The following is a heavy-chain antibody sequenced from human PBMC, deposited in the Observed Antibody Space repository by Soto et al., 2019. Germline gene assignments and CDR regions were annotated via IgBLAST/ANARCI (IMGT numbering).Heavy chain of an antibody. CDR1: GFTFSGYW. Sequence: ESGGGLAQPGGSLRLSCAGTGFTFSGYWMNWVRQAPGKGLEWVAIIKQDGSEKYYVDSVKGRFTISRDNAKKSLYLQMNSLRAEDTAVYYCARSRGMDVWGQGTTVTVSS. V-gene: IGHV3-7*03. CDR3: ARSRGMDV. J-gene: IGHJ6*02. CDR2: IKQDGSEK.